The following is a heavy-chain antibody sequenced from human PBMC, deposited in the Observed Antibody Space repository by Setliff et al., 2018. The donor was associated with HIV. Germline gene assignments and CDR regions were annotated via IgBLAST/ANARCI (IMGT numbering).Heavy chain of an antibody. D-gene: IGHD3-3*01. Sequence: SETLSLTCTVSGGSISSSSYYWDWIRQPPGKSLEWVGSIFYTGSTNYRPSLQSRVTMSVDMSKNQFSLKLSSVTAADTAIYYCARDRSGTSYAGDDAFDIWGQGTMVTVSS. J-gene: IGHJ3*02. CDR3: ARDRSGTSYAGDDAFDI. CDR2: IFYTGST. CDR1: GGSISSSSYY. V-gene: IGHV4-39*07.